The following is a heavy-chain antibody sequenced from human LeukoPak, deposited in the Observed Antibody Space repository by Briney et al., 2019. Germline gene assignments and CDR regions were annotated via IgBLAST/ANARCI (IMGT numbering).Heavy chain of an antibody. D-gene: IGHD5-12*01. CDR2: ISYDGSNK. V-gene: IGHV3-30*04. J-gene: IGHJ3*02. CDR3: ARDSAYSGYDHAFDI. CDR1: GFTFSSYA. Sequence: GGSLRLSCAASGFTFSSYALHWVRQAPGKGLEWVAVISYDGSNKYYADSVKGRYTISRNNPKNTLYLQINSLRAEDTAVYYCARDSAYSGYDHAFDIWGQGTMVTVSS.